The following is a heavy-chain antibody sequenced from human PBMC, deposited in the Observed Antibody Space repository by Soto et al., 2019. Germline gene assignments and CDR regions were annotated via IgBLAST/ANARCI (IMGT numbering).Heavy chain of an antibody. V-gene: IGHV1-46*01. J-gene: IGHJ5*02. D-gene: IGHD2-8*01. CDR1: GYTFTSYY. Sequence: ASVKVSCKASGYTFTSYYMHWVRQAPGQGLEWMGIINPSGGSTSYAQKFQGRVTMTRDTSTSTVYMELSSLRSEDTAVYYCARDFSDGYCTNAVCKPYNWFDPWGQGTLVTVSS. CDR2: INPSGGST. CDR3: ARDFSDGYCTNAVCKPYNWFDP.